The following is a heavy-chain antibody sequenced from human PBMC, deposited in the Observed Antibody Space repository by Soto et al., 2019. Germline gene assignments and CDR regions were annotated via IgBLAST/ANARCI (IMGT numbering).Heavy chain of an antibody. CDR3: ARVFSYYYDSSGYSDY. D-gene: IGHD3-22*01. CDR1: GYTFTSYG. V-gene: IGHV1-18*01. J-gene: IGHJ4*02. Sequence: GASVKVSCKASGYTFTSYGISWVRQAPGQGLEWMGWISAYNGNTNYAQKLQGRVTMTTDTSTSTAYMELRSLRSGDTAVYYCARVFSYYYDSSGYSDYWGQGTLVTVSS. CDR2: ISAYNGNT.